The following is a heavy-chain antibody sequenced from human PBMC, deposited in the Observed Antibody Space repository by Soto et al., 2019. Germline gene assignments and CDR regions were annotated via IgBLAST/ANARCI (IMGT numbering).Heavy chain of an antibody. CDR1: GFTFSNYA. V-gene: IGHV3-72*01. CDR3: AREGWELIFDY. Sequence: EVQLLESGGDLVQPGGSLRLSCAASGFTFSNYAMSWVRQAPGKGLEWVGRTRNKANSYTTEYAASVKGRFTISRDDSKNSLYLQMNSLKTEDTAVYYCAREGWELIFDYWGQGTLVTVSS. D-gene: IGHD1-26*01. CDR2: TRNKANSYTT. J-gene: IGHJ4*02.